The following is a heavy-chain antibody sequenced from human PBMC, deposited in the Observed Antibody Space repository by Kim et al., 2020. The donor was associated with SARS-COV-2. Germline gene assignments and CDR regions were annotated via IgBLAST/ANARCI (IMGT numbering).Heavy chain of an antibody. V-gene: IGHV4-31*03. Sequence: SETLSLTCTVSGGSISSGGYYWSWIRQHPGKGLEWIGYIYYSGSTYYNPSLKSRVTISVDTSKNQFSLKLSSVTAADTAVYYCARDRFGGSIDYWGQGTLVTVSS. D-gene: IGHD3-16*01. CDR2: IYYSGST. CDR1: GGSISSGGYY. CDR3: ARDRFGGSIDY. J-gene: IGHJ4*02.